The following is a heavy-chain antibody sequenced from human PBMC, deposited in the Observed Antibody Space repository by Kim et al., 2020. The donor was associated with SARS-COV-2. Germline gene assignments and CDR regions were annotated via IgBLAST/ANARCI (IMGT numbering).Heavy chain of an antibody. CDR2: INTNTGNP. CDR1: GYSFTDYP. V-gene: IGHV7-4-1*02. Sequence: ASVKVSCKASGYSFTDYPLNWVRQAPGQGLQWMGWINTNTGNPTYAQGFGGRFVFSLDTSIRTTSLQINDLKAGDTAVYYCARDSEVTLRRHYFYWGIDVWGQETTVTVSS. CDR3: ARDSEVTLRRHYFYWGIDV. J-gene: IGHJ6*02. D-gene: IGHD3-16*01.